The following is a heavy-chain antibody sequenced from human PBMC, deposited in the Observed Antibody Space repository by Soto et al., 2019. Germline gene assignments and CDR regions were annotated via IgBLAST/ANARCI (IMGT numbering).Heavy chain of an antibody. V-gene: IGHV4-30-2*01. D-gene: IGHD4-4*01. Sequence: QLQLQESGSGLVKPSQTLSLTCAVSGGSISSGGYSWSWIRQPPGKGLEWIGYIYHSGSTYYNPCLKRRGAIPVARAKTQFSLKLSSVTAAATAVYYCARGMTTVTTLDYWGQGTLVTVSS. CDR2: IYHSGST. CDR3: ARGMTTVTTLDY. J-gene: IGHJ4*02. CDR1: GGSISSGGYS.